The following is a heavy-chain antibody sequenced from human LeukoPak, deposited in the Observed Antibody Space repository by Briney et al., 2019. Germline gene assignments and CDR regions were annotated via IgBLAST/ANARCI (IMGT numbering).Heavy chain of an antibody. Sequence: GGSLRLSCTASGFTFSNAFTNAWMSWVRQAPGKGLECVGRIKSKTYGGTTDYAAPVKGRFSISRDDSKNTLYLQMNSLKIEDTAVYYCVRLWFGEFIWGQGTMVSVSS. CDR1: GFTFSNAFTNAW. CDR3: VRLWFGEFI. D-gene: IGHD3-10*01. CDR2: IKSKTYGGTT. J-gene: IGHJ3*02. V-gene: IGHV3-15*01.